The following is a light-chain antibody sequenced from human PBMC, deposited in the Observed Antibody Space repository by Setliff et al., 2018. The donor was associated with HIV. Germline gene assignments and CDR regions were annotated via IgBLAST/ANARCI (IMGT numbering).Light chain of an antibody. J-gene: IGLJ1*01. V-gene: IGLV1-40*01. CDR2: SFT. Sequence: QSVLTQPPSVSGAPGQRVTISCTGSSSNIGAGFDVHWYQQFPGTAPKLLIYSFTNRPSGVPDRFSGSKSGTSASLAIAGLQAEDEADYYRQSYDSSLSGYVFGTGTKVT. CDR1: SSNIGAGFD. CDR3: QSYDSSLSGYV.